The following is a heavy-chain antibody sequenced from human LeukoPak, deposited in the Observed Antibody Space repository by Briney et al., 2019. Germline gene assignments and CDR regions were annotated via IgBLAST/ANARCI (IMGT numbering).Heavy chain of an antibody. CDR3: AKEPRWKLLHSFDI. CDR2: ILVSDGAA. J-gene: IGHJ3*02. CDR1: GFTFPTYA. Sequence: GGSLRLSCAASGFTFPTYAMKWVRQTPGKGLEWVSSILVSDGAAFYADSVKGRFTISRDDSKNTLFLQMNSLRAEDTAVYYCAKEPRWKLLHSFDIWGQGTMVTVSS. V-gene: IGHV3-23*01. D-gene: IGHD4-23*01.